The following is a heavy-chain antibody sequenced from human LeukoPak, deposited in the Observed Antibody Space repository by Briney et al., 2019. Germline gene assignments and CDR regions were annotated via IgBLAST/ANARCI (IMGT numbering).Heavy chain of an antibody. J-gene: IGHJ4*02. CDR2: ISGSGGST. CDR1: GFTFSSYA. V-gene: IGHV3-23*01. Sequence: PGGSLRLSCAASGFTFSSYAMSWVRQAPGKGLEWVSAISGSGGSTYYADSVKGRFTISKDNSKTTLYLQMNSLRAEDTAVYYCAKEGDYYNSIVPNYWGQGTLVTVSS. CDR3: AKEGDYYNSIVPNY. D-gene: IGHD3-22*01.